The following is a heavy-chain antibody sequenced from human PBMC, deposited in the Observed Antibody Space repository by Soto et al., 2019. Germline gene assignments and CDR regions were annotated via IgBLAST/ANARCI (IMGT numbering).Heavy chain of an antibody. J-gene: IGHJ6*02. CDR3: ALPHYDFWSGYYMDV. V-gene: IGHV1-24*01. CDR1: GYSFTRFG. D-gene: IGHD3-3*01. CDR2: FDPEDGET. Sequence: ASVKVSCKASGYSFTRFGFSWVRQAPGQGLEWMGGFDPEDGETIYAQKFQGRVTMTEDTSTDTAYMELSSLRSEDKAVYYCALPHYDFWSGYYMDVWGQGTTVTVSS.